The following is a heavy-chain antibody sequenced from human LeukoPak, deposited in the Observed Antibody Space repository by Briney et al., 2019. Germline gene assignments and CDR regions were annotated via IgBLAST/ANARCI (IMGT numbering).Heavy chain of an antibody. J-gene: IGHJ4*02. D-gene: IGHD3-22*01. CDR1: GYTFTGYY. CDR3: ARNPNDSSGYYYGNYFDY. CDR2: INPNRGGT. Sequence: ASVKVSCKASGYTFTGYYIHWVRQAPGQGLEWMGWINPNRGGTNYARKFQGRVTMTRDTSISTAYMELSSLRSDDTAVYYCARNPNDSSGYYYGNYFDYWGQGTLVTVSS. V-gene: IGHV1-2*02.